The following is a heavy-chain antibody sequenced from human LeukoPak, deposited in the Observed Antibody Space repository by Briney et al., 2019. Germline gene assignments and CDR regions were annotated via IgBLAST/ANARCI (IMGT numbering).Heavy chain of an antibody. D-gene: IGHD7-27*01. CDR3: AKDTWGSRGYFDY. J-gene: IGHJ4*02. CDR1: GFTLSRNA. V-gene: IGHV3-23*02. Sequence: GGSLTLSCPASGFTLSRNAMIWVRQAAGKGREWVCAISGSGSDTYYGGSGEGRFTIFRGNSKNTVYLRMNSLRAEDKAVYCCAKDTWGSRGYFDYWGQGTLVTVSS. CDR2: ISGSGSDT.